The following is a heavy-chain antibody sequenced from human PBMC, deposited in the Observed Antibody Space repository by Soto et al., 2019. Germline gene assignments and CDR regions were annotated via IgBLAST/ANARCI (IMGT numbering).Heavy chain of an antibody. J-gene: IGHJ4*02. CDR2: IIPIFASV. Sequence: QVQLVQSGAEVKKPGSPVKVSCKASGGTFSSYAFSWVRQAPGQGLEWMGGIIPIFASVNYAQKFQGRVTITADESTSTAYMELSSLRSEDTAVYYCARDAYSYGYDYFDYWGQGTLVTVSS. V-gene: IGHV1-69*12. CDR3: ARDAYSYGYDYFDY. CDR1: GGTFSSYA. D-gene: IGHD5-18*01.